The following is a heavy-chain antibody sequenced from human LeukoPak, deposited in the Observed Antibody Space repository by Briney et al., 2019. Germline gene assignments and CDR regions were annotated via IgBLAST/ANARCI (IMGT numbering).Heavy chain of an antibody. CDR1: GYSFTIYW. D-gene: IGHD3-22*01. J-gene: IGHJ4*02. CDR3: ARDMRHYRYYESDEYYFNFEY. Sequence: GESLKISCKGSGYSFTIYWIGWVGQIPGKALEWLGIIYPGDSDTRYSPSFQGQVTISADKSISTAYLQWSSLKALDTAMYYCARDMRHYRYYESDEYYFNFEYWGQGTLVTVSS. V-gene: IGHV5-51*01. CDR2: IYPGDSDT.